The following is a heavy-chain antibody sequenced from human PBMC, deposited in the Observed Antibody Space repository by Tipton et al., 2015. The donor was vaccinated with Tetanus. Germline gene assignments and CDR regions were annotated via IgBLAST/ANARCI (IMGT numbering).Heavy chain of an antibody. CDR3: ARGEAAGMQGFGY. J-gene: IGHJ4*02. D-gene: IGHD6-13*01. V-gene: IGHV1-69*13. CDR1: GYTLTSYH. Sequence: QSGPEVKKPGASVKVSCKASGYTLTSYHMHWVRQAPGQGLEWMGQIIPVFGTPNYAHNFQGRVTITADESTSTAYLEVNSLRSEDTAVYYCARGEAAGMQGFGYWGQGTQVTVSS. CDR2: IIPVFGTP.